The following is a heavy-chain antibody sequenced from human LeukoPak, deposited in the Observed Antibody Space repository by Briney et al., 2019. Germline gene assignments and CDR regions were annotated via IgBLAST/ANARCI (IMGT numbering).Heavy chain of an antibody. J-gene: IGHJ5*02. V-gene: IGHV1-69*06. Sequence: GSSVKVSCKAFGGTFSSYAISWVRQAPGQGLEWMGGIIPIFGTANYAQKFQGRVTITADKSTSTAYMELSSLRSEDTAVYYCARDGGEAAAGTYGWFDPWGQGTPVTVSS. D-gene: IGHD6-13*01. CDR1: GGTFSSYA. CDR3: ARDGGEAAAGTYGWFDP. CDR2: IIPIFGTA.